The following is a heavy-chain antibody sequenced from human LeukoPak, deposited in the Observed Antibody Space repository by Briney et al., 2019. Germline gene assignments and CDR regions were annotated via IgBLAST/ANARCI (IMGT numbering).Heavy chain of an antibody. CDR3: VRDGEGVAISVNYWFDP. V-gene: IGHV1-8*01. D-gene: IGHD3-10*01. CDR2: MNPNNGNT. Sequence: ASATVSCKASGFTFTSYDINWVRQATGHGLEWMGWMNPNNGNTGYAQKFQGRVTMTRDTSISTAYMELRSLRSEDTAVYYCVRDGEGVAISVNYWFDPWGQGTLVTVSS. CDR1: GFTFTSYD. J-gene: IGHJ5*02.